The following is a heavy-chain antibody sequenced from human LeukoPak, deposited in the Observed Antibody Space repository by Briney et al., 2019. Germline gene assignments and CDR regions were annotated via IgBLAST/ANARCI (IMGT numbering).Heavy chain of an antibody. CDR2: ISGSGGST. D-gene: IGHD1-26*01. CDR1: GFTFSSYA. J-gene: IGHJ4*02. CDR3: ASSGSYYEDDY. V-gene: IGHV3-23*01. Sequence: GGSLSLSCAASGFTFSSYAMSWVRQAPGKGLEWVSAISGSGGSTYYADSVKGRFTISRDNSKNTLYLQMNSLRAEDTAVYYCASSGSYYEDDYWGQGTLVTVSS.